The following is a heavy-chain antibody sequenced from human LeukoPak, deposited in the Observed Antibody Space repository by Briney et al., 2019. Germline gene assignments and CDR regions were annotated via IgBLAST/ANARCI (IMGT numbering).Heavy chain of an antibody. CDR3: ARVITSYYDFWSGWDPPTGWFDP. V-gene: IGHV3-7*01. J-gene: IGHJ5*02. CDR1: GFTFSSYW. D-gene: IGHD3-3*01. Sequence: GGSLRLSCAASGFTFSSYWMSWVRQAPGKGLEWVANIKQDGSEKYYVDSVKGRFTISRGNAKNSLYLQMNSLRAEDTAVYYCARVITSYYDFWSGWDPPTGWFDPWGQGTLVTVSS. CDR2: IKQDGSEK.